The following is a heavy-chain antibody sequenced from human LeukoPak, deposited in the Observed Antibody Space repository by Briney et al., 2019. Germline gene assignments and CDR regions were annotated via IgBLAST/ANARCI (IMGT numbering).Heavy chain of an antibody. J-gene: IGHJ4*02. CDR2: ISSSGSTI. V-gene: IGHV3-11*01. Sequence: PGGSLRLSCAASGFTFSDYYMSWIRQAPGKGLEWVSYISSSGSTIYYADSVKGRFTISRDNAKNSLYLQMNSLRAEDTAVYYCARDRQLWSRGDYFDYWGQGTLVTVSS. CDR1: GFTFSDYY. D-gene: IGHD5-18*01. CDR3: ARDRQLWSRGDYFDY.